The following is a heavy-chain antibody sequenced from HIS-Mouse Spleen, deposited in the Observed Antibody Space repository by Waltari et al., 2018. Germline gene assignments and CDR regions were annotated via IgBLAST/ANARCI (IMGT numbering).Heavy chain of an antibody. CDR1: GFTFSSYG. CDR2: ISYDGSNK. D-gene: IGHD3-9*01. Sequence: QVQLVESGGGVVQPGRSLRLSCAASGFTFSSYGMHWVRQAPGKGLEWVAVISYDGSNKYYADSVKGRFTISRDNSKNTLYLQMNSLRAEDTAVYYCAKDRRTGYYFDYWGQGTLVTVSS. J-gene: IGHJ4*02. CDR3: AKDRRTGYYFDY. V-gene: IGHV3-30*18.